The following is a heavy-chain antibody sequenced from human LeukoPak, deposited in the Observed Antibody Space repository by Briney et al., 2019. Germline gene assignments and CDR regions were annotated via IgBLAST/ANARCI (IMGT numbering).Heavy chain of an antibody. CDR3: ARARYDFWSNYYYGMDV. D-gene: IGHD3-3*01. V-gene: IGHV4-34*01. J-gene: IGHJ6*02. CDR1: GGSFSGYY. CDR2: INHSGST. Sequence: SETLSLTCAVYGGSFSGYYWSWIRQPPGKGLEWIGEINHSGSTNYNPSLKSRVTISVDTSKNQFSLKPSSVTAADTAVYYCARARYDFWSNYYYGMDVWGQGTTVTVSS.